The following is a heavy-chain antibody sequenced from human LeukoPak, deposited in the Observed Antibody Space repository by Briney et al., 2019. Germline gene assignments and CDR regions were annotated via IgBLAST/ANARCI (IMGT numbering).Heavy chain of an antibody. CDR3: AKEFLVGSGSYWVAFDI. D-gene: IGHD1-26*01. CDR2: ISSSGSTI. CDR1: GFTFSDYY. V-gene: IGHV3-11*04. Sequence: PGGSLRLSCAASGFTFSDYYMSWIRQAPGKGLEWVSYISSSGSTIYYADSVKGRFTISRDNSKNTLYLQMNSLRAEDPAVYYCAKEFLVGSGSYWVAFDIWGQGTMVTVSS. J-gene: IGHJ3*02.